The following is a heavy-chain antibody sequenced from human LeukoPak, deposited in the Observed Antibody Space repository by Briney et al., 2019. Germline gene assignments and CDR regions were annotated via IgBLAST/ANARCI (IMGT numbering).Heavy chain of an antibody. CDR2: INHSGST. V-gene: IGHV4-34*01. Sequence: SETLSLTCAVYGGSFSGYYWSWIRQPPGKGLEWIGEINHSGSTNYNPSLESRVTISVDTSKNQFSLKLSSVTAADTAVYYCARLRGVATTQPRGYYFDYWGQGTLVTVSS. CDR3: ARLRGVATTQPRGYYFDY. D-gene: IGHD5-12*01. CDR1: GGSFSGYY. J-gene: IGHJ4*02.